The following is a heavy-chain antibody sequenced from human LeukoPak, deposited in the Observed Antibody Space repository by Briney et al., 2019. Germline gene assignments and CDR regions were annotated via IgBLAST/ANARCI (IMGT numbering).Heavy chain of an antibody. CDR2: IIPIFGTA. J-gene: IGHJ5*02. Sequence: SVTVSGKASGATFSSYAISGVRQAPGHGLEWMGGIIPIFGTANYAQKYHGRVTTTTDASTSTAYMELSSLSSEDTAVYYCARRRVEGFDPWGQGTLVTVSS. CDR3: ARRRVEGFDP. V-gene: IGHV1-69*05. CDR1: GATFSSYA.